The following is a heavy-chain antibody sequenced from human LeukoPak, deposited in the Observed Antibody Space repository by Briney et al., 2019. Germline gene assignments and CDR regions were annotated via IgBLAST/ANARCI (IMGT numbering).Heavy chain of an antibody. D-gene: IGHD2-2*01. V-gene: IGHV4-61*02. Sequence: SKTLSLTCTVSGGSISSGSYYWSWIRQPAGKGLEWIGRIYTSGSTNYNPSLKSRVTISVDTSKNQFSLKLSSVTAADTAVYYCARGVVVPAARSFDYWGQGTLVTVSS. J-gene: IGHJ4*02. CDR2: IYTSGST. CDR1: GGSISSGSYY. CDR3: ARGVVVPAARSFDY.